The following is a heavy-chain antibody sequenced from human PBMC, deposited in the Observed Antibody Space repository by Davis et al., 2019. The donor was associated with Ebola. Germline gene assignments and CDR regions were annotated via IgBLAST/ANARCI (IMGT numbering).Heavy chain of an antibody. CDR3: ARTSIVGTTTTASDI. J-gene: IGHJ3*02. CDR1: GYMFTNYG. D-gene: IGHD1-26*01. CDR2: ISGYNGNT. Sequence: AASVKVSCKASGYMFTNYGISWVRQAPGQGLEWMGWISGYNGNTDYAQTVQGRVSMTTDTSTSTAYMELRSLRSDDTAVYFCARTSIVGTTTTASDIWGQGTKVTVSS. V-gene: IGHV1-18*04.